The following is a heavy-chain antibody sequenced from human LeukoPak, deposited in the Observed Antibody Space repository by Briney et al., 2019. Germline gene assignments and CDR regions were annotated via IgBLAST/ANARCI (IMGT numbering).Heavy chain of an antibody. CDR1: GFALRDYY. J-gene: IGHJ4*02. D-gene: IGHD5-24*01. V-gene: IGHV3-11*05. CDR3: ARDLFRNSRRDAYNPLGY. CDR2: ISSSTYYT. Sequence: WGSLRLSCAASGFALRDYYMSWIRQAPGKGLEWLSYISSSTYYTKYADSVKGRFTISRDNAENSVYLQMNSLRAEDTAVYYCARDLFRNSRRDAYNPLGYWGQGALVTVSS.